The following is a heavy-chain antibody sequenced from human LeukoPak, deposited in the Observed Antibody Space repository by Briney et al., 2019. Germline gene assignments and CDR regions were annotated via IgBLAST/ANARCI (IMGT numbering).Heavy chain of an antibody. CDR1: GGSISSYY. V-gene: IGHV4-59*01. D-gene: IGHD6-6*01. CDR3: ARDHTSSSHFDY. CDR2: IYYSGTT. Sequence: SETLSLTCTVSGGSISSYYWSWIRQPPGKGLEWIGYIYYSGTTNYNPSLKSRVTMSVDTSKNQFSLNMSSVTAADTAIYYCARDHTSSSHFDYWGQGILVTVSS. J-gene: IGHJ4*02.